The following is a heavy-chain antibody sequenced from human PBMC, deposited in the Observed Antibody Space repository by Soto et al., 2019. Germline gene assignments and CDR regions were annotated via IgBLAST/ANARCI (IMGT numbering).Heavy chain of an antibody. D-gene: IGHD6-19*01. CDR2: IIPILGIA. J-gene: IGHJ4*02. CDR1: GGAFSSYT. CDR3: ASVIAVAGVSY. V-gene: IGHV1-69*02. Sequence: SVKVSCKASGGAFSSYTISWVRQAPGQGLEWMGRIIPILGIANYAQKFQGRVTITADKSTSTAYMELSSLRSEDTAVYYCASVIAVAGVSYWGQGTLVTVSS.